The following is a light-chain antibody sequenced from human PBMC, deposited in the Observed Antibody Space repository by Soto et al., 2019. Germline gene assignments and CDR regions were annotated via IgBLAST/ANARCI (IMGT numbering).Light chain of an antibody. Sequence: ETVLTQSPGTLSLSPGERATLSCRASQSIRSSSLAWYQQKPGQAPRLLIYGASSRATGIPDRFSGSGSGTDFTLTISRLEPEDFAVYYCQQYGSSPRTFGQGTRLEIK. CDR3: QQYGSSPRT. CDR2: GAS. CDR1: QSIRSSS. V-gene: IGKV3-20*01. J-gene: IGKJ5*01.